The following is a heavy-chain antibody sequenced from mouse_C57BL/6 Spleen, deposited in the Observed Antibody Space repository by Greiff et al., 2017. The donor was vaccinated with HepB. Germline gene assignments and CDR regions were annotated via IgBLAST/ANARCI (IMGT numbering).Heavy chain of an antibody. D-gene: IGHD1-1*01. V-gene: IGHV1-52*01. CDR3: ARGSYGSSPSYAMDY. CDR1: GYTFTSYW. CDR2: IDPSDSET. Sequence: QVQLQQSGAELVRPGSSVKLSCKASGYTFTSYWMHWVKQRPIQGLEWIGNIDPSDSETHYNQKFKDKATLTVDKSSSTAYMQLSSLTSEDSAVYYCARGSYGSSPSYAMDYWGQGTSVTVSS. J-gene: IGHJ4*01.